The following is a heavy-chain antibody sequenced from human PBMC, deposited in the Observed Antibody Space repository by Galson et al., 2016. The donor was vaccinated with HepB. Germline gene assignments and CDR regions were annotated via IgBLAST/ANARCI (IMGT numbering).Heavy chain of an antibody. J-gene: IGHJ3*02. CDR3: AKDRLSGHGDYSWGIFDI. CDR1: GLSLSPYA. CDR2: ISASGGSK. D-gene: IGHD4-17*01. Sequence: SLRLSCAGSGLSLSPYAMSWGRQAAGKGLEWVSGISASGGSKTYAGAVRGRFILSRDNSNNKLFLQMNSLTTEDTAIYFCAKDRLSGHGDYSWGIFDIWGRGTEVTVSS. V-gene: IGHV3-23*01.